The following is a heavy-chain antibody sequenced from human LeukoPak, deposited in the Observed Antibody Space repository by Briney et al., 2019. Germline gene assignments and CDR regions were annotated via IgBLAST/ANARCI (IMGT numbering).Heavy chain of an antibody. J-gene: IGHJ4*02. Sequence: ASVKVSCKVSGYTLTELSMHWVRQAPGKGLEWMGGFDPEDGETIYAQKFQGRVTMTEDTSTDTAYMELSSLRSEDTAVYYCATVPPFMITYGGVIAGCFGYWGQGTLVTVSS. CDR3: ATVPPFMITYGGVIAGCFGY. CDR2: FDPEDGET. CDR1: GYTLTELS. D-gene: IGHD3-16*02. V-gene: IGHV1-24*01.